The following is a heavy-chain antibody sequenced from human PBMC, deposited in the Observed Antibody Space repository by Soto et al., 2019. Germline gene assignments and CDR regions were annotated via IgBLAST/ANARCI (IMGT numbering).Heavy chain of an antibody. Sequence: GGSLRLSCVASGLTFTSYGMHWVRQAPGKGLEWVALISYDGSKQYYAESVKGRFTISRDNSKNTLDLQLNSLRTEDTALYYCAKDGTNQPDYGSEEFQYWGQGALVTVSS. V-gene: IGHV3-30*18. D-gene: IGHD3-10*01. J-gene: IGHJ4*02. CDR2: ISYDGSKQ. CDR3: AKDGTNQPDYGSEEFQY. CDR1: GLTFTSYG.